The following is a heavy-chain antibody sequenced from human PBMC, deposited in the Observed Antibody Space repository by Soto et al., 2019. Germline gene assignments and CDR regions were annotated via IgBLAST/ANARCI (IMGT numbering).Heavy chain of an antibody. Sequence: QVQLVQSGAEVKNPGASVKVSCRASGYTFTGNAIHWIRQAPGQRLEWIGKIDPCNGNTKYSQNFQGRVTMTRDTSTSAAYMELNTLGSEDTSIYYCARSETGYSRFDYWGQGILVTVSS. CDR1: GYTFTGNA. V-gene: IGHV1-3*01. CDR2: IDPCNGNT. D-gene: IGHD3-9*01. J-gene: IGHJ4*02. CDR3: ARSETGYSRFDY.